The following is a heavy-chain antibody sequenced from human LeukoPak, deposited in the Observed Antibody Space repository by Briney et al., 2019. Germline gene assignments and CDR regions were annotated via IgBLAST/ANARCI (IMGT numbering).Heavy chain of an antibody. D-gene: IGHD6-6*01. CDR2: IIPIFGTA. Sequence: SVKVSCKASGGTFSSYAISWVRQAPGQGLEWMGGIIPIFGTANYAQKFQGGVTITTDESTSTAYLELSSLRSEDTAVYYCATHKWGQYSSSSYFDYWGQGTLVTVSS. V-gene: IGHV1-69*05. CDR3: ATHKWGQYSSSSYFDY. J-gene: IGHJ4*02. CDR1: GGTFSSYA.